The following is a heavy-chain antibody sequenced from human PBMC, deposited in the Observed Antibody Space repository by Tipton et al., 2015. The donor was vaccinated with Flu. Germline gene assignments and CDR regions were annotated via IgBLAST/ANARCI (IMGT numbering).Heavy chain of an antibody. Sequence: TLSLTCSVSGGSINNYYLSWVRQPPGKGLEWIGSVYYSGNTYYNPSLKSRVPMSVDTSKNQLSVKLSSVTAADTAMFFCARLSYYDVDLKNFCFDYWGQGALVTVSS. D-gene: IGHD3-10*02. J-gene: IGHJ4*02. V-gene: IGHV4-59*04. CDR3: ARLSYYDVDLKNFCFDY. CDR1: GGSINNYY. CDR2: VYYSGNT.